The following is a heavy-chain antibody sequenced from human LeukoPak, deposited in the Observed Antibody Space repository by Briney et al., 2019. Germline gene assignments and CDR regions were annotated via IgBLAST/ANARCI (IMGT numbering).Heavy chain of an antibody. J-gene: IGHJ4*02. CDR3: ARGLSDYGLYPFDF. CDR1: GGTFNSYT. D-gene: IGHD3-16*01. V-gene: IGHV1-69*13. CDR2: IIPLFGTP. Sequence: SVKVSCKTSGGTFNSYTISWVRQAPGQGLEWMGGIIPLFGTPNYAQNFQGRVTITADESTSTAYLELSSLRSEDTAIYFCARGLSDYGLYPFDFWGQGTLVTVS.